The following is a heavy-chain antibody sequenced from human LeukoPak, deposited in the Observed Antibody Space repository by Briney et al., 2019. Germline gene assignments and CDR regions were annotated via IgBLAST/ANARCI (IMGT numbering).Heavy chain of an antibody. V-gene: IGHV3-64*01. Sequence: SLRLSCAASGFTFSSYAMHWVRQAPGKGLEYVSAISSNWGNTYYANSVKGRFTISRENSKNALYLQMGSLRAEDMAVYYCVRSYSSGWYSYYWGQGTLVTVSS. CDR3: VRSYSSGWYSYY. CDR1: GFTFSSYA. CDR2: ISSNWGNT. D-gene: IGHD6-19*01. J-gene: IGHJ4*02.